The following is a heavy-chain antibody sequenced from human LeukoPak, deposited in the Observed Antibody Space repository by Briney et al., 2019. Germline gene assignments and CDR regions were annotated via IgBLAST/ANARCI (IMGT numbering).Heavy chain of an antibody. J-gene: IGHJ4*02. V-gene: IGHV1-46*01. CDR1: GYTFTSYY. CDR3: ARLQNYDSSGYRDVLRAYFDY. D-gene: IGHD3-22*01. Sequence: ASVKVSCKASGYTFTSYYMHWVRQAPGQGLEWMGIINPSGGSTNYAQKFQGRVTMTRDTSTSTVYMELSSLRSEDTAVYYCARLQNYDSSGYRDVLRAYFDYWGQGTLVTVSS. CDR2: INPSGGST.